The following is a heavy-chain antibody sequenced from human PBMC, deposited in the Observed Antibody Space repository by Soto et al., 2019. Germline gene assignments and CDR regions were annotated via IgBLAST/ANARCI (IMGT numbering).Heavy chain of an antibody. D-gene: IGHD2-2*01. Sequence: QVQLVESGGGVVQPGRSLRLSCAASGFTFSSYGMHWVRQAPGKGLEWVAVIWYDGSNKYYADSVKGRFTISRDNSKNTLYLQMNSLRAEDTAVYYCAREGVTAAMQGSWFDPWGQGTLVTVSS. V-gene: IGHV3-33*01. CDR1: GFTFSSYG. CDR2: IWYDGSNK. CDR3: AREGVTAAMQGSWFDP. J-gene: IGHJ5*02.